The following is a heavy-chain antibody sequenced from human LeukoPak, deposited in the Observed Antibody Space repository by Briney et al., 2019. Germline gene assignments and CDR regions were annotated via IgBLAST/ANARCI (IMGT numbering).Heavy chain of an antibody. J-gene: IGHJ6*03. Sequence: GGSLRLSCAASGFTFSSDGMHWVRQAPGKGREWVAVIWHDGSNKYYADSVTGRLPISRDNSKNTLYLQMNSLRAEDTAVYYCARDHDFWSGYPRYYYYYMDVWGKGTTVTVSS. V-gene: IGHV3-33*01. D-gene: IGHD3-3*01. CDR3: ARDHDFWSGYPRYYYYYMDV. CDR2: IWHDGSNK. CDR1: GFTFSSDG.